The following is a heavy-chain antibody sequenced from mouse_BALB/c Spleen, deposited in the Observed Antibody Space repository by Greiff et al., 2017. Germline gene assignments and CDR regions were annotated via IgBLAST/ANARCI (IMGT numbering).Heavy chain of an antibody. J-gene: IGHJ4*01. V-gene: IGHV1-69*02. CDR1: GYTFTSYW. CDR2: IYPSDSYT. CDR3: TRYDVAMDY. Sequence: VQLQQSGAELVRPGASVKLSCKASGYTFTSYWINWVKQRPGQGLEWIGNIYPSDSYTNYNQKFKDKATLTVDKSSSTAYMQLSSPTSEDSAVYYCTRYDVAMDYWGQGTSVTVSS. D-gene: IGHD2-14*01.